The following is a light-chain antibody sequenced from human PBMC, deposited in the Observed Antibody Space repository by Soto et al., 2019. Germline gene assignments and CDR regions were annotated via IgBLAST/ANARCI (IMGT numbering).Light chain of an antibody. CDR1: QSAGNF. CDR2: YIS. J-gene: IGKJ1*01. CDR3: QQYNNWPPWT. Sequence: EIVMTQSPATLSVSPGETASLSCRASQSAGNFLAWYQQKPGQAPRLLIYYISTRATGIPARFSGSGSGTEFTLTISSLQSEDFAVYYCQQYNNWPPWTFGQGTKV. V-gene: IGKV3-15*01.